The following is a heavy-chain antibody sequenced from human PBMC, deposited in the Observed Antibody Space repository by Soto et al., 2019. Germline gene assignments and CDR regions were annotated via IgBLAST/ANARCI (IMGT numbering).Heavy chain of an antibody. CDR3: TRETVAGITGLDY. V-gene: IGHV3-23*01. Sequence: GGSLRLSXAASGFNVGAFAVNWVRQAPGKGLEWVSGISVSDAFIYYADSVRGRFSISRDASENILYLQMNSLRVDDTALYYCTRETVAGITGLDYWGPGTLVTVSS. D-gene: IGHD1-20*01. CDR2: ISVSDAFI. J-gene: IGHJ4*02. CDR1: GFNVGAFA.